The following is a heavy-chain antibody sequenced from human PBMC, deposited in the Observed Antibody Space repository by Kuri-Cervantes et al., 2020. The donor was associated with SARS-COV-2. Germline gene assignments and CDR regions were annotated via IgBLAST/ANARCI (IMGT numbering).Heavy chain of an antibody. CDR3: ARGGSEYSGSPPDAFDI. CDR2: INPSGGST. D-gene: IGHD1-26*01. V-gene: IGHV1-46*01. J-gene: IGHJ3*02. CDR1: GYTFTSYA. Sequence: ASVKVSCKASGYTFTSYAMNWVRQAPGQGLEWMGIINPSGGSTSYAQRFQGRVTMTRDTSTSTVYMELSSLRSEDTAVYYCARGGSEYSGSPPDAFDIWGQGTMVTVTS.